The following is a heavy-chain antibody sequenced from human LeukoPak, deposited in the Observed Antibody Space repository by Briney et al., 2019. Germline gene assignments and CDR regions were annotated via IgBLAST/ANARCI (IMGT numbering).Heavy chain of an antibody. CDR2: IIPILGIA. J-gene: IGHJ4*02. CDR1: GGTFISYA. Sequence: GASVKVSCKASGGTFISYATSWVRQAPGQGLEWMGRIIPILGIANYAQKFQGRVTITADKSTSTAYMELSSLRSEDTAVYYCARERRDGYNPMYYFDYWGQGTLVTVSS. D-gene: IGHD5-12*01. CDR3: ARERRDGYNPMYYFDY. V-gene: IGHV1-69*04.